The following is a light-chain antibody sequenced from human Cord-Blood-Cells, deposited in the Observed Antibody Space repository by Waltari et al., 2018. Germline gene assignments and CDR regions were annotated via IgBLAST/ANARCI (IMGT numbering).Light chain of an antibody. CDR1: QSLLHSNGYNY. Sequence: DIVMTQPPLSLPVTTGEPASISCRTSQSLLHSNGYNYLDLYLQKPGQSPQLLIYLGSNRASGVPDRFSGSGSGTDFTLKISRVEAEDVGVYYCMQALQTPITFGQGTRLEIK. CDR2: LGS. J-gene: IGKJ5*01. CDR3: MQALQTPIT. V-gene: IGKV2-28*01.